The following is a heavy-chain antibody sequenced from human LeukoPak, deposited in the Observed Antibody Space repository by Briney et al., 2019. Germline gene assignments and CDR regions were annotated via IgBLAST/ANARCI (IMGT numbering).Heavy chain of an antibody. CDR3: ARAPLLRFFYYFDY. Sequence: SDTLSLTCTVSGRSISRGDYYWSSIRQPPGKGLERIGYNYYSGNTYYKPSLKSRVTISLDTSHNQFSLKLSSVTAADTAVYYCARAPLLRFFYYFDYWGQGTLVTVSS. D-gene: IGHD3-3*01. J-gene: IGHJ4*02. V-gene: IGHV4-30-4*02. CDR2: NYYSGNT. CDR1: GRSISRGDYY.